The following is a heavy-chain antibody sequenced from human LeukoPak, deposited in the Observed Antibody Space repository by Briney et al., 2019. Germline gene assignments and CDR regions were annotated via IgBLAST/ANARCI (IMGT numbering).Heavy chain of an antibody. CDR2: IYPNGST. Sequence: GGSLRLSCAASGFNVRSNCLTWVRQAPGKGLEWLSVIYPNGSTHYADSVKGRFTISRDNSKDTVHLQMNGLRAEDTAVYYCARDSLIGFSYESYYYYMDVWDRGTTVTVSS. V-gene: IGHV3-53*01. D-gene: IGHD5-18*01. CDR1: GFNVRSNC. CDR3: ARDSLIGFSYESYYYYMDV. J-gene: IGHJ6*03.